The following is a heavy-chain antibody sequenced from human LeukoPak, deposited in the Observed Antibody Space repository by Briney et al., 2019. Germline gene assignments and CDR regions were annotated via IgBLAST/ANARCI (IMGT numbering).Heavy chain of an antibody. D-gene: IGHD5-12*01. CDR2: ISASDTST. V-gene: IGHV3-23*01. J-gene: IGHJ4*02. CDR1: GFAFSSSA. Sequence: GGSLRLSCVASGFAFSSSAMSWVRQAPGKGLEWVSAISASDTSTYYADSVKGRFTISRDNSKNTLYLQMNSLRAEDTAVYYCAKARATIYYFDCWGQGTLVTVSS. CDR3: AKARATIYYFDC.